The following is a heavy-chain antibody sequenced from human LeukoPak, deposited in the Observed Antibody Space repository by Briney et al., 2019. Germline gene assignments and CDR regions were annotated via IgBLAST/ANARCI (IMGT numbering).Heavy chain of an antibody. J-gene: IGHJ6*02. Sequence: PSQTLSLTCAISGDSVSSNSAAWNWIRQSPSRGLEWLGRTYYRSKWYNDYAVSVKSRITINPDTSKNQFSLQLNSVTPEDTAVYYCARDSSGWYGGYYYYYGMDVWGQGTTVTVSS. CDR1: GDSVSSNSAA. CDR3: ARDSSGWYGGYYYYYGMDV. D-gene: IGHD6-19*01. V-gene: IGHV6-1*01. CDR2: TYYRSKWYN.